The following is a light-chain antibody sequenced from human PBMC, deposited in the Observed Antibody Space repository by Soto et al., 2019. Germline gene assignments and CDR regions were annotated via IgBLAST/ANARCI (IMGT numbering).Light chain of an antibody. CDR2: GNN. CDR1: SSNIGAGHD. CDR3: GAWDGRLGGV. V-gene: IGLV1-40*01. J-gene: IGLJ3*02. Sequence: QSVLTQPPSVSGAPGQRVTISCTGSSSNIGAGHDVHWYQQPPGTAPKLLIYGNNHRPSGVPDRFSGSKSGTSASLAITGLQAEDEADYYCGAWDGRLGGVFGGGTKLTVL.